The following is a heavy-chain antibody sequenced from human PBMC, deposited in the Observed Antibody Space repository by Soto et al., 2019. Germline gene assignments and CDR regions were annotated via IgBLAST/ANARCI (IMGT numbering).Heavy chain of an antibody. J-gene: IGHJ5*02. CDR3: ATGRWGAYGSPAGWFAP. V-gene: IGHV4-31*01. CDR1: GGSISSPGYY. CDR2: IFHSGTT. D-gene: IGHD3-16*01. Sequence: QVRLQESGPGLVKPSKTLSLTCSVSGGSISSPGYYWTWIRQQPGKSLEWIGHIFHSGTTSYNPSLRSLVTISSETSENQCSLNLTSVTAADTAVYFCATGRWGAYGSPAGWFAPWGRGTLVSVSS.